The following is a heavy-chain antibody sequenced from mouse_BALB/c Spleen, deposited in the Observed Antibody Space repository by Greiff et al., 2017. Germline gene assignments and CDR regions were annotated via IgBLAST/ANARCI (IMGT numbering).Heavy chain of an antibody. V-gene: IGHV5-12-2*01. CDR3: ARHISSGYQTAWFAY. CDR2: ISNGGGST. CDR1: GFSFSSYT. D-gene: IGHD3-1*01. Sequence: EVKLEEAGGGLVQPGGALKLPCAASGFSFSSYTMSWVRQTPGKRLEWVAYISNGGGSTYYPDTVKGRFTISRDNAKNTLYLQMSSLKSEDTAMYYCARHISSGYQTAWFAYWGQGTLVTVSA. J-gene: IGHJ3*01.